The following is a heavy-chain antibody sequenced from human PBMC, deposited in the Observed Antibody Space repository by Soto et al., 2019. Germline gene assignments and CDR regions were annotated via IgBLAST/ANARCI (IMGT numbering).Heavy chain of an antibody. Sequence: ESMQISRKGSGCRFASYGIGWVLQMPGKGLEWMGIIYPGDSDTRYSPSFQGQVTISADKSISTAYLQWSSLKASDTAMYYCARLIAAAGINLGEIHHNWFDPWGQGTLVTVSS. D-gene: IGHD6-13*01. CDR2: IYPGDSDT. V-gene: IGHV5-51*01. CDR3: ARLIAAAGINLGEIHHNWFDP. J-gene: IGHJ5*02. CDR1: GCRFASYG.